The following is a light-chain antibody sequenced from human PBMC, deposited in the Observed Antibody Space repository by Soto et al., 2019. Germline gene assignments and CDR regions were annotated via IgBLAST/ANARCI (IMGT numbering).Light chain of an antibody. V-gene: IGKV1-12*01. CDR1: QDVSRW. J-gene: IGKJ4*01. CDR2: GAS. CDR3: QHANSLPVS. Sequence: DIQMTQSPASVSASVGDRATLTCRASQDVSRWLAWYQQKPGKAPKLLIYGASTWHSGVPSRFSGSGSGTDFTLTISSLQPEDFATYYCQHANSLPVSFGGGTKVEIK.